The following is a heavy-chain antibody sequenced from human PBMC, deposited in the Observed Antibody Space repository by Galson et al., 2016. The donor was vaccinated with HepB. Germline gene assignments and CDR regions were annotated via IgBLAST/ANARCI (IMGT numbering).Heavy chain of an antibody. CDR2: IHWDNEK. V-gene: IGHV2-5*02. Sequence: PALVKPTQTLTLTCSFSGFSLTTVGMVVGWIRQPPGKALECLAVIHWDNEKQYSPSLQSRLTIAKDDSKNQVVLTMTNMDPGDTGTYSCAHRRRDSRNVWYTFDHWGQGSLVIVSS. J-gene: IGHJ4*02. CDR1: GFSLTTVGMV. CDR3: AHRRRDSRNVWYTFDH. D-gene: IGHD6-19*01.